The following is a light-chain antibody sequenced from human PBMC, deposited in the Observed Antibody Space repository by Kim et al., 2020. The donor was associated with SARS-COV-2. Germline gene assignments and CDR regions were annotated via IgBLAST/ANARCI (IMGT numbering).Light chain of an antibody. V-gene: IGLV3-9*01. CDR1: SIGAKS. CDR2: RDR. J-gene: IGLJ3*02. CDR3: HVWDSNTAV. Sequence: SYELTQPLSESVALGQTARITCGGSSIGAKSVHWYQQKPGQAPVLVIYRDRNRPSGIPERFSGSNSGNTATLTISRAQAGDEADYYCHVWDSNTAVFGGWTRLSVL.